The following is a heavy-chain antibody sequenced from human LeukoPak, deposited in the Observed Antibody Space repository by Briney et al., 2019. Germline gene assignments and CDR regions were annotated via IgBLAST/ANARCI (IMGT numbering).Heavy chain of an antibody. Sequence: QPGGSLRLSCAASGFTLSNYGMHWVRQAPGKGLEWVAVISYDGSNKYYADSVKGRFTISRDNSKNTLYLQMNSLRAEDTAVYYCAKVEGDIVVVPFNDLDYWGQGTLVTVSS. CDR1: GFTLSNYG. CDR2: ISYDGSNK. D-gene: IGHD2-2*01. J-gene: IGHJ4*02. CDR3: AKVEGDIVVVPFNDLDY. V-gene: IGHV3-30*18.